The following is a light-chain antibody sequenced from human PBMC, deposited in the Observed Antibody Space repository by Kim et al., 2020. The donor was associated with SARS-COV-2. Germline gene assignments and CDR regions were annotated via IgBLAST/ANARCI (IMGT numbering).Light chain of an antibody. V-gene: IGKV1-5*01. J-gene: IGKJ5*01. CDR3: QHYNTYPT. CDR2: DAS. CDR1: QTVESW. Sequence: DIQMTQSPSTLSASVGDRVTITCRASQTVESWLAWYQQKPGKAPKLVIYDASSVESGVPSRFSGSRSGTEFTLTISSLQPDDFATYCCQHYNTYPTFGQGTRLEIK.